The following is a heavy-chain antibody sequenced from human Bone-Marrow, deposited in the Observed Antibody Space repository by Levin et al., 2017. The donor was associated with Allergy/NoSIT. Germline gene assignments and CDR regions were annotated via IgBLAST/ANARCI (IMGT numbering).Heavy chain of an antibody. J-gene: IGHJ4*02. CDR3: ARDGTGRGIIDY. V-gene: IGHV4-38-2*02. D-gene: IGHD1-1*01. CDR1: GYSISSGYY. Sequence: SETLSLTCAVSGYSISSGYYWGWIRQPPGKGLEWIGSIYHSGSTYYNPSLKSRVTISVDTSKNQFSLKLSSVTAADTAVYYCARDGTGRGIIDYWGQGTLVTVSS. CDR2: IYHSGST.